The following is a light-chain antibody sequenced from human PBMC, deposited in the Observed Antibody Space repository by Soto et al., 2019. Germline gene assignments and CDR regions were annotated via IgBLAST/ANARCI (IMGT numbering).Light chain of an antibody. CDR3: QQYDSYSWT. V-gene: IGKV1-5*01. Sequence: DIPMTQSPSTLSASVGDRVTITCRASQRISSWLAWYQQKPGKAPRLLIYDASSLQSGVPSRFSGSGSGTEFTLADSSLQPDDVATYYCQQYDSYSWTFGQGTKVDIK. CDR2: DAS. CDR1: QRISSW. J-gene: IGKJ1*01.